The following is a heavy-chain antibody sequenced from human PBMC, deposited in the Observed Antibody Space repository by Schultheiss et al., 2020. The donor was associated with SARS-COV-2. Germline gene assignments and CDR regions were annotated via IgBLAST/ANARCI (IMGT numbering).Heavy chain of an antibody. J-gene: IGHJ4*02. Sequence: GGSLRLSCAASGFTFSSNYMSWVRQAPGKGLEWVAVIWYDGSNKYYADSVKGRFTISRDNSKNTLYLQMNSLRAEDTAVYYCARELEYSSSQTDYWGQGTLVTVSS. V-gene: IGHV3-33*08. D-gene: IGHD6-6*01. CDR2: IWYDGSNK. CDR1: GFTFSSNY. CDR3: ARELEYSSSQTDY.